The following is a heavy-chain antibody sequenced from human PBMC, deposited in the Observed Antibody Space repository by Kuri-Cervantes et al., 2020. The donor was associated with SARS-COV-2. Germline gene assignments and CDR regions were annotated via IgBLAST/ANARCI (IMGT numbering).Heavy chain of an antibody. J-gene: IGHJ4*02. Sequence: GESLKISFAASGFTFSSYWMSWVRQAPGKGLEWVANIKQDGSEKYYVDSVKGRFTISRDNAKNSLYLQMNSLRAEDTAVYYCARELGGGSVWGQGTLVTVSS. CDR2: IKQDGSEK. D-gene: IGHD2-15*01. V-gene: IGHV3-7*01. CDR3: ARELGGGSV. CDR1: GFTFSSYW.